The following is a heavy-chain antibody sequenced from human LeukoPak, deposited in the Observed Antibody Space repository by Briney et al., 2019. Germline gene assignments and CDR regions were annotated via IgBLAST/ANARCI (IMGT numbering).Heavy chain of an antibody. Sequence: SQTLSLTCTVSGGSISSSGYYWGWIPRPPGRGLEWFASIYYSGSTYYNPSLRSRVTISVDTSKNQFSLRLSSVTAADAALYYCARGALVVAGTRWFDPWGQGILVTVSS. CDR2: IYYSGST. CDR1: GGSISSSGYY. J-gene: IGHJ5*02. V-gene: IGHV4-39*01. CDR3: ARGALVVAGTRWFDP. D-gene: IGHD6-19*01.